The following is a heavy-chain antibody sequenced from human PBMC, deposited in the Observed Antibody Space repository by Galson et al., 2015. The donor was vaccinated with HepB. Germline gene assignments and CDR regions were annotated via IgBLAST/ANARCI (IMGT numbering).Heavy chain of an antibody. CDR1: GYSFTSYW. J-gene: IGHJ4*02. Sequence: QSGAEVKKPGESLKISCKGSGYSFTSYWIGWVRQMPGKGLEWMGIIYPGDSDTRYSPSFQGQVTISADKSISTAYLQWSSLKASDTAMYYCARLPRYYDILTGYQTGGVDYWGQGTLVTVSS. CDR3: ARLPRYYDILTGYQTGGVDY. V-gene: IGHV5-51*01. CDR2: IYPGDSDT. D-gene: IGHD3-9*01.